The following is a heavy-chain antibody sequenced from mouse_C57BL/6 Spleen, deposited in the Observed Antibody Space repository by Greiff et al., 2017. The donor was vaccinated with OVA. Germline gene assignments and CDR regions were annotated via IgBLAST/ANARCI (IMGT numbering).Heavy chain of an antibody. CDR1: GYAFSSSW. V-gene: IGHV1-82*01. Sequence: VQLQQSGPELVKPGASVKISCKASGYAFSSSWMNWVKQRPGKGLEWIGRIYPGDGDTNYNGKFKGKATLTADKSSSTAYMQLSSLTSEDSAVYFCARGGTGTAYWGQGTLVTVSA. CDR2: IYPGDGDT. CDR3: ARGGTGTAY. J-gene: IGHJ3*01. D-gene: IGHD4-1*01.